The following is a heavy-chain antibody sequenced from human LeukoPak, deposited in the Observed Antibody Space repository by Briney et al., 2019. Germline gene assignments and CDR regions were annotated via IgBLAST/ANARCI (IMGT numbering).Heavy chain of an antibody. CDR3: AKSTYYYDTFVNAFDF. D-gene: IGHD3-22*01. Sequence: SETLSLTCTVSGGSVSSSHYWGWIRQPPGKGLEWIGSIYYGGSTYYNAPLRSRVTTSVDTSKNRFSLKLSSVTAADTAVYYCAKSTYYYDTFVNAFDFWGQGTVVTVSS. CDR1: GGSVSSSHY. CDR2: IYYGGST. V-gene: IGHV4-39*07. J-gene: IGHJ3*01.